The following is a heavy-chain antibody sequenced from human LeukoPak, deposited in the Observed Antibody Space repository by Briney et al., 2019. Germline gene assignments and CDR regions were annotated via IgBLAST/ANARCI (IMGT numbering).Heavy chain of an antibody. J-gene: IGHJ4*02. V-gene: IGHV3-21*01. CDR3: ARDQRDSGSYYGHFDY. CDR1: GFTFSSYS. CDR2: ISSSSSYI. Sequence: GGSLRLSXAASGFTFSSYSMNWVRQAPGKGLEWVSSISSSSSYIYYADSVKGRFTISRDNAKNSLYLQMNSLRAEDTAVYYCARDQRDSGSYYGHFDYWGQGTLVTVSS. D-gene: IGHD1-26*01.